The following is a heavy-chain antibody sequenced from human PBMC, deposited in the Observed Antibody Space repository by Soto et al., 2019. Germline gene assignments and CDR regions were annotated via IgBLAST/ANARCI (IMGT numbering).Heavy chain of an antibody. CDR1: GGSVRSSRYY. CDR3: ARSYSLLDWFDP. V-gene: IGHV4-39*01. D-gene: IGHD3-10*01. J-gene: IGHJ5*02. CDR2: IYYSGRT. Sequence: LCGGSVRSSRYYWGWIRQPPGKGLEWIGSIYYSGRTYSNPSLKSRVTMSVDTSKNQFSLKLSSVTAADTAMYYCARSYSLLDWFDPWGQGTLVTVSS.